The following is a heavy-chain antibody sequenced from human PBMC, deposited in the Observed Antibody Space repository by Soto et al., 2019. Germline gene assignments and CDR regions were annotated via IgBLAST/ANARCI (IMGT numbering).Heavy chain of an antibody. V-gene: IGHV4-39*01. CDR3: GRLEGLATISYYFDY. CDR1: GGSVSSSSYY. CDR2: VYYSGST. Sequence: QLQLQESGPGLVKPSETLSLTCTVSGGSVSSSSYYWGWVRQPPGKGLEWIGSVYYSGSTYYNPSFESRVTISVDKSKNQFSLKLMSLSAADTALHYCGRLEGLATISYYFDYWGQGALVTVSS. D-gene: IGHD3-9*01. J-gene: IGHJ4*02.